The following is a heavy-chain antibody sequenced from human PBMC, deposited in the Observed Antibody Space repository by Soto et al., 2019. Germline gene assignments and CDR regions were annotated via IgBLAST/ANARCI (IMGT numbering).Heavy chain of an antibody. CDR1: GFTFGDYA. V-gene: IGHV3-49*04. J-gene: IGHJ6*02. Sequence: LRLSCTASGFTFGDYAMSWVRQAPGKGLEWVGFIRSKAYGGTTEYAASVKGRFTISRDNSKNTLYLQMNSLRAEDTAVHYCAKDVGYCSSTSCYTIRDYYYGMDVWGQGTTVTVSS. CDR2: IRSKAYGGTT. D-gene: IGHD2-2*02. CDR3: AKDVGYCSSTSCYTIRDYYYGMDV.